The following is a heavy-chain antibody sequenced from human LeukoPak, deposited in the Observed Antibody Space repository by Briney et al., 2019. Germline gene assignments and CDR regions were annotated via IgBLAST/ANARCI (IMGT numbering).Heavy chain of an antibody. CDR1: GYSISSGYY. CDR3: ARGTLVVPAAHPGMDV. V-gene: IGHV4-38-2*01. D-gene: IGHD2-2*01. Sequence: PSETLSLTCAVSGYSISSGYYWGWIRQPPGKGLEWIGSIYHSGSTYYNPSLKSRVTISVDTSKNQFSLKLSSVTAADTAVYYCARGTLVVPAAHPGMDVWGKGTTVTVSS. CDR2: IYHSGST. J-gene: IGHJ6*04.